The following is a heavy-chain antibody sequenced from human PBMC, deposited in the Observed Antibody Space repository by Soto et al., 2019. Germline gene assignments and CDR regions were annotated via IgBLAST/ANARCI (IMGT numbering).Heavy chain of an antibody. CDR3: AKADRYDFWSGVWFDR. CDR1: GFTFEDYA. Sequence: EVQLVGSGGGLVQPGRSLRLSCAASGFTFEDYAMHWVRQAPGKGLELVSGISWNSGTISYADSVKGRFTISRDNAKNSVYFKMNSLRLEDTALYYCAKADRYDFWSGVWFDRWGQGTLVTVSS. CDR2: ISWNSGTI. V-gene: IGHV3-9*01. D-gene: IGHD3-3*01. J-gene: IGHJ5*02.